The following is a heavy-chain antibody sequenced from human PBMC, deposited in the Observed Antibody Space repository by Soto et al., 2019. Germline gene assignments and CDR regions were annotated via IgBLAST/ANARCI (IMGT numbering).Heavy chain of an antibody. V-gene: IGHV4-34*01. CDR2: INHSGST. D-gene: IGHD3-3*01. CDR3: ARVVLRFLEWQPSPYRGSLGYYYMDV. CDR1: GGSFSGYY. J-gene: IGHJ6*03. Sequence: QVQLQQWGAGLLKPSETLSLTCAVYGGSFSGYYWSWIRQPPGKGLEWIGEINHSGSTNYNPSLKSRVTLSVDTSKNQFSLKLSSVTAADTAVYYCARVVLRFLEWQPSPYRGSLGYYYMDVWGKGTTVTVSS.